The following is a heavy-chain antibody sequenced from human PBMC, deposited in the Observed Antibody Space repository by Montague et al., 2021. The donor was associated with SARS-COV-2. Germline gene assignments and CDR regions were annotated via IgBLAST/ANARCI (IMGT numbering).Heavy chain of an antibody. CDR3: AKGYYYDTSGYLHPFDY. CDR1: GFTVSSNY. Sequence: SLRLSCAASGFTVSSNYMSWVRQAPGKGLEWVSVIYSGGSTYYADSVKGRFTISRDNSENTLYLQMNSLRAEDTAVYYCAKGYYYDTSGYLHPFDYWGQGTLVTVSS. V-gene: IGHV3-53*01. D-gene: IGHD3-22*01. J-gene: IGHJ4*02. CDR2: IYSGGST.